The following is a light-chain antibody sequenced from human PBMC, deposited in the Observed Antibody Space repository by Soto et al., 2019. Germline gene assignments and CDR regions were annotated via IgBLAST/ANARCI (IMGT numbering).Light chain of an antibody. Sequence: QSALTQPPSVSGSPGQSVTISCAATSSDVGSFNRVSWYQKTPGTAPKVVIYEVSNRPSGVPDRFSGSKSGSTASLTISGLQAEDEADYYCNSYTTLSNRVFGTGTKLTVL. J-gene: IGLJ1*01. V-gene: IGLV2-18*02. CDR2: EVS. CDR3: NSYTTLSNRV. CDR1: SSDVGSFNR.